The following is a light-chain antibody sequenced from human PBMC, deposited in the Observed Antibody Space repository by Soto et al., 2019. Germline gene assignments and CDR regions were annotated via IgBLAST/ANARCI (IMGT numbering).Light chain of an antibody. J-gene: IGLJ1*01. CDR3: SSYAGGNKLV. Sequence: NFMLTQPHSVSESPGKTVTISCTRSSGSIANNYVQWYQQRPGSAPTTVIYENKLRPSGVPDRFSGSKSGNTASLTVSGLQADDEADYYCSSYAGGNKLVFGTGTKLTVL. CDR1: SGSIANNY. V-gene: IGLV6-57*04. CDR2: ENK.